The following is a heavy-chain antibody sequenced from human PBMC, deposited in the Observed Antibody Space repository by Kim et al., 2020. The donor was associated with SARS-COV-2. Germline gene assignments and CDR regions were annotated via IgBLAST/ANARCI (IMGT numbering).Heavy chain of an antibody. V-gene: IGHV4-4*02. CDR1: GGSISSSNW. CDR2: IYHSGST. Sequence: SETLSLTCAVSGGSISSSNWWSWVRQPPGKGLEWIGEIYHSGSTNYNPSLKSRVTISVDKSKNQFSLKLSSVTAADTAVYYCARDHHNYYDSSGAPYYYYYYGMDVWGQGTTVTVSS. J-gene: IGHJ6*02. D-gene: IGHD3-22*01. CDR3: ARDHHNYYDSSGAPYYYYYYGMDV.